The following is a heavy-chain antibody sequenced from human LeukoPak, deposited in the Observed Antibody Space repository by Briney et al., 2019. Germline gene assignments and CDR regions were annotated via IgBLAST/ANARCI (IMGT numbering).Heavy chain of an antibody. D-gene: IGHD3-9*01. CDR3: AGDQNNVAWSYW. CDR2: ISYTGST. V-gene: IGHV4-59*04. Sequence: PSEILSLTYTVSGASISSHYWSWIRQPPGRGLEWIGYISYTGSTDYNPSLKGRVTMSIDTSKNQFSLSLYSVTTTDAAVYFCAGDQNNVAWSYWWGQGTLVTVSS. CDR1: GASISSHY. J-gene: IGHJ4*02.